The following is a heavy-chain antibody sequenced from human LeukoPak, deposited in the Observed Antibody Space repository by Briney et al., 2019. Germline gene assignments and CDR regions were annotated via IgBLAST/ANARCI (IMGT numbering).Heavy chain of an antibody. CDR2: IYPGDSDT. CDR1: GYRFATYW. D-gene: IGHD5/OR15-5a*01. CDR3: ARSHVSLDGFDI. Sequence: GESLKISCKDSGYRFATYWIGWVRQMPGKGLEWMGIIYPGDSDTRYSPSFQGQVTISADKSISTAYLQWSSLKASDTAMYYCARSHVSLDGFDIWGQGTMVTVSS. J-gene: IGHJ3*02. V-gene: IGHV5-51*01.